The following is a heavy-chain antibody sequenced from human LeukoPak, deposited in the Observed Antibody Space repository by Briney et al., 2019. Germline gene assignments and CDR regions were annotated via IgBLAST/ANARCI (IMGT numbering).Heavy chain of an antibody. J-gene: IGHJ6*03. CDR3: ASSTFGASRSRGRYYYYYMDV. D-gene: IGHD3-10*01. CDR2: IYPGDSDT. Sequence: GESLKISCKGSGYSFTSYWIAWVRQMPGKGPEWMGIIYPGDSDTTYSPSFQGQVTFSVDKSITTAYLQWSSLKASDTAMYYCASSTFGASRSRGRYYYYYMDVWGKGTTVTVSS. V-gene: IGHV5-51*01. CDR1: GYSFTSYW.